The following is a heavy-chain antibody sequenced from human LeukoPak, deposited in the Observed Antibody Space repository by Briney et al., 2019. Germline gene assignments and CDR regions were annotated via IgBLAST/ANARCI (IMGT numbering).Heavy chain of an antibody. CDR3: ARLSHVGISGLNY. CDR2: IYYSGST. Sequence: SETLSLTCTVSGGSISSYYWSWIRQPPGKGLEWIGYIYYSGSTNYNPSLKSRVTISVDTSKNQFSLKLSSVTAADTAVYYCARLSHVGISGLNYWGQGTLVTVSS. V-gene: IGHV4-59*08. CDR1: GGSISSYY. J-gene: IGHJ4*02. D-gene: IGHD3-10*01.